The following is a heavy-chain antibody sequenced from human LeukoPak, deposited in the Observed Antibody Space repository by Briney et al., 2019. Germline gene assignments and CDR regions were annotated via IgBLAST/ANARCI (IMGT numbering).Heavy chain of an antibody. CDR2: IKQDGSEK. CDR3: ATTPEY. Sequence: PGGSLRLSCVASGLTFSNYWMSWVRQAPGKGQEWVANIKQDGSEKYYLESVKGRFTISRDNAKNSVFLQMNILRVEDTAVYYCATTPEYWGQGTLVTVSS. CDR1: GLTFSNYW. V-gene: IGHV3-7*01. J-gene: IGHJ4*02.